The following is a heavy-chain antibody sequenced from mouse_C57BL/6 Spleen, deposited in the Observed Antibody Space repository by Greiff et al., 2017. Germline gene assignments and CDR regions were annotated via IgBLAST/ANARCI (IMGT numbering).Heavy chain of an antibody. D-gene: IGHD2-1*01. Sequence: VQLQQSGAELVMPGASVKLSCKASGYTFTSYWMHWVKQRPGQGLEWIGEIDPSDSYTNYNQKFKGKSTLTVDKSSSTAYMQLSSLTSEDSAVYYCALYYGNSWFAYWGQGTLVTVSA. V-gene: IGHV1-69*01. CDR2: IDPSDSYT. J-gene: IGHJ3*01. CDR1: GYTFTSYW. CDR3: ALYYGNSWFAY.